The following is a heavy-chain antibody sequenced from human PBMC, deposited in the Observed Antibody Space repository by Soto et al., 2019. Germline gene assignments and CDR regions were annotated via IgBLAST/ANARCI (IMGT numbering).Heavy chain of an antibody. D-gene: IGHD1-7*01. CDR3: AKLELLPFFDY. J-gene: IGHJ4*02. Sequence: PGGSLRLSFAASGFTFRSYAMSWVRQAQGKGLEWVSAISGSGGSRYYADSVKGRLTISRDNSKNTLYLQMNSLRAEDTAVYYCAKLELLPFFDYWGQGTLVTVSS. CDR2: ISGSGGSR. V-gene: IGHV3-23*01. CDR1: GFTFRSYA.